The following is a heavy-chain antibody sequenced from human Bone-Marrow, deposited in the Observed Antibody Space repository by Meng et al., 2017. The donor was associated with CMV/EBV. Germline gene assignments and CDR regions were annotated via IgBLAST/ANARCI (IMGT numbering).Heavy chain of an antibody. CDR1: GFTFSSYS. J-gene: IGHJ4*02. CDR2: ISSSSSYI. Sequence: GESLKISCAASGFTFSSYSMNWVRQAPGKGLEWVSSISSSSSYIYYADSVKGRFTISRDNAKNSLYLQMNSLRAEDTAVYYCARDLFDYWGQGTLVTVSP. V-gene: IGHV3-21*01. CDR3: ARDLFDY.